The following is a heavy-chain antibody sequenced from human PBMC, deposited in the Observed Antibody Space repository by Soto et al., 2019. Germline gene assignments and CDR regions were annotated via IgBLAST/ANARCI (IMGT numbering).Heavy chain of an antibody. Sequence: QVQLVESGGGVVQPGRSLRLSCAASGFTFSSYGMHWVRQAPGKGLEWVAVISYDGSNIYYADSVKGRFTISRDNSKNTLYLQMNSLRAEDTAVYYCAKDSGSYVEYFQHWGQGTLVTVSS. CDR1: GFTFSSYG. CDR2: ISYDGSNI. V-gene: IGHV3-30*18. D-gene: IGHD1-26*01. J-gene: IGHJ1*01. CDR3: AKDSGSYVEYFQH.